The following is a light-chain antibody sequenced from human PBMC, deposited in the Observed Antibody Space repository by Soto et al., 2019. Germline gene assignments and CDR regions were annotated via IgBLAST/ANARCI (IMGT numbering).Light chain of an antibody. CDR3: QQYADLPIT. CDR1: QDIRKS. Sequence: DIQMTQSPSSLSASVGDRVTITCQASQDIRKSLSWFQQIPGKAPKLLIYDASNLETGVPSRFSGSGSGTYFTFTISSLQPEDFATYHCQQYADLPITFGQGTRLEIK. V-gene: IGKV1-33*01. J-gene: IGKJ5*01. CDR2: DAS.